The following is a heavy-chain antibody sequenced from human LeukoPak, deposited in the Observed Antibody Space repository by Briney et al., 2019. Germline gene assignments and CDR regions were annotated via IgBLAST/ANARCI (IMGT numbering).Heavy chain of an antibody. CDR1: GGSISSYY. Sequence: PSETLSLTCTVSGGSISSYYWSWIRQPPGKGLEWIGYIYYSGSTNYNPSLKSRVTISVDTSKNQFSLKLSSVTAADTAVYYCARTHSSSLPLGWFDPWGQGTLVTVSS. V-gene: IGHV4-59*01. CDR3: ARTHSSSLPLGWFDP. CDR2: IYYSGST. J-gene: IGHJ5*02. D-gene: IGHD6-13*01.